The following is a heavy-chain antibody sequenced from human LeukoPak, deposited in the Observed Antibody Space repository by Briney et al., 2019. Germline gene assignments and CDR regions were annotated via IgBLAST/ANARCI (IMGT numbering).Heavy chain of an antibody. CDR3: ARRNGYYFDY. Sequence: GGSLRLSCAASGFTFSSYSMNWVRQAPGKGLEWVSSISSSSSYIYYADSVKGRLTISRDNAKNSLYLQMNSLRAEDTAVYFCARRNGYYFDYWGQGTLVTVSS. V-gene: IGHV3-21*01. CDR2: ISSSSSYI. D-gene: IGHD1-1*01. CDR1: GFTFSSYS. J-gene: IGHJ4*02.